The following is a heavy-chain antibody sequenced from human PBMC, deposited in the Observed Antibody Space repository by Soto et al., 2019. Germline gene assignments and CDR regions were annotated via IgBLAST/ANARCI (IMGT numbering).Heavy chain of an antibody. D-gene: IGHD4-17*01. J-gene: IGHJ1*01. CDR2: FDPEDGET. V-gene: IGHV1-24*01. CDR1: GYTITELS. Sequence: ASVKVSCKGAGYTITELSMHWVRQAPGKGLEWMGGFDPEDGETIYAQKFQGRVTMTEDTSTDTAYMELSSLRSEDTAVYYCATALFMRTVTTYPLFWGQGTPVTVS. CDR3: ATALFMRTVTTYPLF.